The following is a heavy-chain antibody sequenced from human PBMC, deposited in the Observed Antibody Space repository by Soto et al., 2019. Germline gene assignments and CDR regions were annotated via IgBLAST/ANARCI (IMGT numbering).Heavy chain of an antibody. Sequence: EVQLLDSGGGLVQPGGYLRLSCAASGFTFSSYAMTWVRQAPAQGLEWVSGISGSGGGTYNADSVKGRFTISRDSSKNTLYLQMDSLRAEDTAVYYCAKKTDSSSPWGALDIWGQGTMVSVSS. CDR3: AKKTDSSSPWGALDI. D-gene: IGHD6-6*01. CDR1: GFTFSSYA. CDR2: ISGSGGGT. V-gene: IGHV3-23*01. J-gene: IGHJ3*02.